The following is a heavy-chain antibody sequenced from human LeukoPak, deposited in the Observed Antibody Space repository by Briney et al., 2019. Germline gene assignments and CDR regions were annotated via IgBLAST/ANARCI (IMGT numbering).Heavy chain of an antibody. D-gene: IGHD7-27*01. CDR2: IYYSGST. CDR1: GGSISSYY. V-gene: IGHV4-59*12. J-gene: IGHJ4*02. CDR3: ARGPHYALGIYFDY. Sequence: SETLSLTCTVSGGSISSYYWSWIRQPPGEGLEWIGYIYYSGSTNYNPSLKSRVTMSVDTSKNQFSLKLSSVTAADTAVYYCARGPHYALGIYFDYWGQGTLVTVSS.